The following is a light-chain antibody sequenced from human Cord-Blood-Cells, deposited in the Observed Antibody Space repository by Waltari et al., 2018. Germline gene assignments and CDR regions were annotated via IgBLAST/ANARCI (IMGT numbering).Light chain of an antibody. Sequence: QSALTQPASVSGSPGQSITISCTGTSSDVGSYNLVSWYQQHPGKAPKLMIYEVSKRRSGVANRFSGSKAGNTASLTISGLQAEDEADYYCCSDAGSSTWVFGGGTKLTVL. CDR1: SSDVGSYNL. V-gene: IGLV2-23*02. CDR3: CSDAGSSTWV. CDR2: EVS. J-gene: IGLJ3*02.